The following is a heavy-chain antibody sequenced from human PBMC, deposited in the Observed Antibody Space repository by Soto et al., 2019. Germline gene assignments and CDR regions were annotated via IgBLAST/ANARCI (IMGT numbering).Heavy chain of an antibody. D-gene: IGHD2-2*01. V-gene: IGHV3-74*01. CDR3: AIGTVMDHAVGDH. CDR2: ISSDGSST. Sequence: EVQLVESGGGLVQPGGSLRLSCAASGFTFSNYWMHWVRQVPGKGLVWVSRISSDGSSTSYADSVKGRFIISRDNAKNTLYLQVNSLRAEDTAVYYCAIGTVMDHAVGDHWCQGTLVAVSS. J-gene: IGHJ4*02. CDR1: GFTFSNYW.